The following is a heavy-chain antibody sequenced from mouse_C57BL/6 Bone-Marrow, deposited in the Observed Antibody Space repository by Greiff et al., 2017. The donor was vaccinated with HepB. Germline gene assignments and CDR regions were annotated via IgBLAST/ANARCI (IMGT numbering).Heavy chain of an antibody. CDR1: GFSLTSYG. J-gene: IGHJ3*01. Sequence: QVQLKESGPGLVAPSQSLSITCTVSGFSLTSYGVDWVRQSPGKGLEWLGVIWGVGSTNYNSALKSRLSISKDNSKSQVFLKMNSLQTDYTAMYYCASSRQLRPVAYWGQGTLVTVSA. CDR3: ASSRQLRPVAY. V-gene: IGHV2-6*01. D-gene: IGHD3-2*02. CDR2: IWGVGST.